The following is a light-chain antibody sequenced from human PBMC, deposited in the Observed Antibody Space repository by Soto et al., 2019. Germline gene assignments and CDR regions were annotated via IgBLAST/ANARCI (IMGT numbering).Light chain of an antibody. CDR2: GAT. J-gene: IGKJ1*01. CDR1: QSVNSRF. V-gene: IGKV3-15*01. CDR3: QQYRSWPRT. Sequence: EIVLTQSPGTLSLSPGESATLSCRASQSVNSRFLAWYQHKPGQAPRLLVYGATTRATDAPAKFRGRGSGTEFSLTISSLQSEDSATYYCQQYRSWPRTFGQGSRVEI.